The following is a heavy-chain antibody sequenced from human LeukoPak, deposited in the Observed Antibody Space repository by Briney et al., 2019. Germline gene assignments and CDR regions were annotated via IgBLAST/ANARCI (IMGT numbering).Heavy chain of an antibody. CDR2: ISSSSSTI. V-gene: IGHV3-48*04. J-gene: IGHJ5*02. CDR3: ARRGLLWFGTNWFDP. Sequence: GGSLRLSCAASGFTFSSYSMNWVRQAPGKGLEWVSYISSSSSTIYYADSVKGRFTISRDNAKNSPYLQMNSLRAEDTAVYYCARRGLLWFGTNWFDPWGQGTLVTVSS. CDR1: GFTFSSYS. D-gene: IGHD3-10*01.